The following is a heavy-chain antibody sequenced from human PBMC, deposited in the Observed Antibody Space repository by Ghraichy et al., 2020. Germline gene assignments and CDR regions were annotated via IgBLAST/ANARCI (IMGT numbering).Heavy chain of an antibody. J-gene: IGHJ3*02. D-gene: IGHD3-22*01. Sequence: SETLSLTCTVSVGSISSYYWSWIRQPPGKGLEWIGYIYYSGSTNYNPSLKSRVTISVDTSKNQFSLKLSSVTAADTAVYYCARGTPLDYYDSSGYYSDAFDIWGQGTMVTVSS. V-gene: IGHV4-59*01. CDR3: ARGTPLDYYDSSGYYSDAFDI. CDR1: VGSISSYY. CDR2: IYYSGST.